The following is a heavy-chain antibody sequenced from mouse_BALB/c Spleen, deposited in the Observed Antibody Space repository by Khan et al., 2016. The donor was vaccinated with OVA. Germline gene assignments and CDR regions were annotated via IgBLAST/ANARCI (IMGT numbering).Heavy chain of an antibody. V-gene: IGHV1-4*01. CDR3: ARKSTRATY. CDR1: GFSFTSYT. J-gene: IGHJ2*01. CDR2: INPSSGYT. D-gene: IGHD1-1*01. Sequence: QVQLKESGAELVKPGASVKMSCNASGFSFTSYTMHWVKQSPGKGLEWIGYINPSSGYTKYNQMIKDKATLTADKSSSTAYMQLSSLTSKDSAVYYCARKSTRATYWGQGTTLTVSS.